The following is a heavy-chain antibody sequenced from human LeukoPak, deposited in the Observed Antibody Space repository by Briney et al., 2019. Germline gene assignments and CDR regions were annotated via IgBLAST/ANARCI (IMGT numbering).Heavy chain of an antibody. CDR2: IRPDAGEI. J-gene: IGHJ4*02. D-gene: IGHD1-26*01. CDR3: ARDKIMGATRFDY. Sequence: SGGSLRLSCAASGFTFSNYWMSWVRQAPGKGLEWVANIRPDAGEIYYVDSLKGRFIISRDNAKNSLYLQMNSLRVDDTAVYFCARDKIMGATRFDYWGQGALVTVSS. V-gene: IGHV3-7*01. CDR1: GFTFSNYW.